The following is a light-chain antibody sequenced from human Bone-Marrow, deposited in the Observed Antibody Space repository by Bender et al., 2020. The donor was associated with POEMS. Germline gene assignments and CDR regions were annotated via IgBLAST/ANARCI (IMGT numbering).Light chain of an antibody. J-gene: IGLJ2*01. CDR1: SSNIGNSY. CDR2: RNN. V-gene: IGLV1-44*01. Sequence: QSVLTQPPSASATPGQRVTIPCSGSSSNIGNSYVNWYQHGPGTAPKLLIYRNNLRPSGVPDRFFGSKSGTSASLAISGLHSEDEADYYCVAWDDTLNGWVFGGGTKLTVL. CDR3: VAWDDTLNGWV.